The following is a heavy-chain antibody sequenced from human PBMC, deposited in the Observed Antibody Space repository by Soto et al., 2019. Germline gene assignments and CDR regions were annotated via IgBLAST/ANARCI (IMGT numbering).Heavy chain of an antibody. V-gene: IGHV4-34*01. D-gene: IGHD6-13*01. CDR1: GGSFSGYY. Sequence: QVQLQQWGAGLLKPSETLSLTCAVYGGSFSGYYWSWIRQPPGKGLEWIGEINHSGSTNYNPSLKSQGTRSVDASKNQFSLKLSSVTAADTAVYYCAIDTSGYSSSWYHTGCAGIDYWGQGTLVTVSS. J-gene: IGHJ4*02. CDR2: INHSGST. CDR3: AIDTSGYSSSWYHTGCAGIDY.